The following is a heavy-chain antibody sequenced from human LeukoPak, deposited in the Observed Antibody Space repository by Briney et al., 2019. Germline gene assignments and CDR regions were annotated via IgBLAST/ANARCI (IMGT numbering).Heavy chain of an antibody. CDR1: GFTFTNYA. CDR2: ISGNGIST. J-gene: IGHJ4*02. D-gene: IGHD4/OR15-4a*01. V-gene: IGHV3-23*01. Sequence: GGSLRLSCAASGFTFTNYAMSWVRQAPGKGLEWVSGISGNGISTYYADSVKGRFTISRDNSKSMLYLQMDSLRADDTAVYYCSRAPDSDGGNYRRYSFDIWGQGTLVAVSS. CDR3: SRAPDSDGGNYRRYSFDI.